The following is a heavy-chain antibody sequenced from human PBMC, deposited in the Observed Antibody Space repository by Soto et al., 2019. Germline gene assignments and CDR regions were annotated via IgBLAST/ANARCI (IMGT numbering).Heavy chain of an antibody. J-gene: IGHJ3*02. CDR3: EKVRTYSRSSAVAFDI. V-gene: IGHV1-24*01. CDR1: GYTLTELS. D-gene: IGHD6-6*01. Sequence: ASVKVSCKVSGYTLTELSMHWVRQAPGKGLEWMGGFDPEDGETIYAQKFQGRVTMTEDTSTDTAYMELSSLRSEDTAVYYCEKVRTYSRSSAVAFDIWGQGTMVTVS. CDR2: FDPEDGET.